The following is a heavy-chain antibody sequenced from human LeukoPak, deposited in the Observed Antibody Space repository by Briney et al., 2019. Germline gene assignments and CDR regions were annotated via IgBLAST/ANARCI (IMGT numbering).Heavy chain of an antibody. CDR2: IYTSGST. J-gene: IGHJ4*02. Sequence: SETLSLTCTVSGNSFGDYYWSWIRQPAGKGMEWIVRIYTSGSTNYNPSLKSRVTMSVDTSKNQFSLKLSSVTAADTAVYYCARVRYSDSSVLTRKRSYYFDYWGQGTLVTVSS. V-gene: IGHV4-4*07. CDR1: GNSFGDYY. D-gene: IGHD3-22*01. CDR3: ARVRYSDSSVLTRKRSYYFDY.